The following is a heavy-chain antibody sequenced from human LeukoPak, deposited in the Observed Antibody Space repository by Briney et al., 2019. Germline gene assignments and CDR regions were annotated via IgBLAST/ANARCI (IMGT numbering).Heavy chain of an antibody. D-gene: IGHD1-14*01. CDR2: ISSNGERT. J-gene: IGHJ4*02. CDR3: TRGGITPRKFDS. CDR1: GFTLSRYG. Sequence: GGSPRLSCAASGFTLSRYGMSWVRQAPRQGLEWVSGISSNGERTYFADSVKGRFGISRDNSKNTVYLQMESLRGEDTAVYFCTRGGITPRKFDSWGQGALVTVSS. V-gene: IGHV3-23*01.